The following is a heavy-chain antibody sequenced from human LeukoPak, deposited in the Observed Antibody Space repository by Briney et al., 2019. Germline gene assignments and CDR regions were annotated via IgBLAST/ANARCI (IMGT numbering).Heavy chain of an antibody. V-gene: IGHV3-74*01. J-gene: IGHJ6*02. Sequence: GGSLRLSCAASGFTFSSYWMHWVRQAPGKGLMWVSRINSDGTSTSYADSVKGRFTISRDNTKNTLYLQMNSLRAEDTAVYYCSLGQAHGMDVWGQGTTVTVSS. CDR3: SLGQAHGMDV. CDR1: GFTFSSYW. D-gene: IGHD3-16*01. CDR2: INSDGTST.